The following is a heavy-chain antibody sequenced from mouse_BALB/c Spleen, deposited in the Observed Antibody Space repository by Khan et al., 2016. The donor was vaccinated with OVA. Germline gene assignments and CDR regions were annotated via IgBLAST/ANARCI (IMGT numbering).Heavy chain of an antibody. Sequence: QMQLEESGPGLVAPSQSLSITCTVSGFSLTTYGVHWVRQPPGKGLEWLVVIWSDGSTNYNSVLKSRLSISKDNSKSQVFLKMNSLQTDDTAMYYCARWFDGYSSLYAMDYWGQGTSDTVSS. CDR3: ARWFDGYSSLYAMDY. D-gene: IGHD2-3*01. V-gene: IGHV2-6*02. CDR2: IWSDGST. CDR1: GFSLTTYG. J-gene: IGHJ4*01.